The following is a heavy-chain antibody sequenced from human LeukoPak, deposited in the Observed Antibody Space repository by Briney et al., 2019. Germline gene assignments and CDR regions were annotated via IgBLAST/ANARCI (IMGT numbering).Heavy chain of an antibody. J-gene: IGHJ1*01. D-gene: IGHD2-15*01. CDR3: ANGRPCSGGSCYKYFQH. CDR1: GFTFSTNA. CDR2: ISGSGGSP. Sequence: PGGSLRLSCVASGFTFSTNAMSWVRQAPGKGLEWVSSISGSGGSPYYADSVKGRFPVSRDNSKNTLYLQMNGLRAEDTAVYYCANGRPCSGGSCYKYFQHWGQGTLVTVSS. V-gene: IGHV3-23*01.